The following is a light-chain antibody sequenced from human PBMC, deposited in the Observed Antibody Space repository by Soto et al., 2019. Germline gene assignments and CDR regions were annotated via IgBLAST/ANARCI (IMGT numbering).Light chain of an antibody. CDR3: LQDYGYPRT. J-gene: IGKJ1*01. V-gene: IGKV1-6*01. CDR1: QGIRND. CDR2: AAS. Sequence: AIQMTQSPSSLSASVGDRVTITCRASQGIRNDLAWYQQKPGKAPKLLIYAASSLQSGVPSRFSGSGSGTDFTLTINSLQPEGFATYYCLQDYGYPRTFGQGTKVEI.